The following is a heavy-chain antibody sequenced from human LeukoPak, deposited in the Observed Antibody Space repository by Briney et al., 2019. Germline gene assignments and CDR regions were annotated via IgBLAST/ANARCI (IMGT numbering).Heavy chain of an antibody. D-gene: IGHD5-24*01. V-gene: IGHV1-2*02. CDR2: INPNSGGT. Sequence: ASVKVSCKASGYTFTGYYMHWVRQAPGQGLEWMGWINPNSGGTNYAQKFQGRVTMTRDTSISTAYMELSRLRSDDTAVYYCARAASYGYSNYFDYWGQGTLVTVSS. CDR1: GYTFTGYY. J-gene: IGHJ4*02. CDR3: ARAASYGYSNYFDY.